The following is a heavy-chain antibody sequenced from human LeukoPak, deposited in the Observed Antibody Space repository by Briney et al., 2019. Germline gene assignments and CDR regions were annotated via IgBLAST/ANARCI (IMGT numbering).Heavy chain of an antibody. V-gene: IGHV4-59*08. CDR2: IYYSGST. CDR1: GGSISSYY. J-gene: IGHJ4*02. CDR3: ARLTRLSTSPDRYYLDY. D-gene: IGHD3-16*02. Sequence: PSETLSLTCTVSGGSISSYYWSWLRQPPGKGLEWVGYIYYSGSTNYNPSLKSRVTISVEPSKNQFSLKLSSVTAADSAVYYCARLTRLSTSPDRYYLDYWGQGTLVTVSS.